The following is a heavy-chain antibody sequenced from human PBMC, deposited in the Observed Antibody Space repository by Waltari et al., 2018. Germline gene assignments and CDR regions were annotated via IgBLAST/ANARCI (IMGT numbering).Heavy chain of an antibody. D-gene: IGHD1-1*01. CDR3: ALGTGGTWNSNDASDI. J-gene: IGHJ3*02. CDR2: IQFDGNNK. V-gene: IGHV3-30*02. CDR1: GHTFRRFA. Sequence: QVQLVESGGGVVQPGGSLRLSCAASGHTFRRFAMHWVRQAPGKGIEVVSCIQFDGNNKYYPDSVKGRFTVSRDNSKSVLYLQMNSRRPEDTAIYYCALGTGGTWNSNDASDIWGQGTPVTVSS.